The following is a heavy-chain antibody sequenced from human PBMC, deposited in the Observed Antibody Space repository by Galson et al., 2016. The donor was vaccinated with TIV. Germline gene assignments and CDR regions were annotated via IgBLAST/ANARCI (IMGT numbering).Heavy chain of an antibody. CDR1: GFTFSSYS. CDR3: AREVTMSALWEKWFDS. CDR2: ISYDGSK. Sequence: SLRLSCAASGFTFSSYSMHWVRQAPGKGLEGVAVISYDGSKMYAESVRGRFTISRDNAKNTLYLQMKSLRIEDTAVYYCAREVTMSALWEKWFDSWGQGTLVTVS. J-gene: IGHJ5*01. V-gene: IGHV3-30-3*01. D-gene: IGHD4-17*01.